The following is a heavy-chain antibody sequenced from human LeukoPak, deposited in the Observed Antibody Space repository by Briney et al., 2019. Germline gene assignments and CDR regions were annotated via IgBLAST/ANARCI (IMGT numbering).Heavy chain of an antibody. D-gene: IGHD3-3*01. CDR1: GFTFSSYS. V-gene: IGHV3-21*01. CDR2: ISSSSSYI. J-gene: IGHJ4*02. CDR3: ARDGSGGVDY. Sequence: GGSLRLSCAASGFTFSSYSMNWVRQTPGKGLEWDSSISSSSSYIYYADSVKGRFTISRDNAKNSLYLQMNSLRAEDTAVYYCARDGSGGVDYWGQGTLVTVSS.